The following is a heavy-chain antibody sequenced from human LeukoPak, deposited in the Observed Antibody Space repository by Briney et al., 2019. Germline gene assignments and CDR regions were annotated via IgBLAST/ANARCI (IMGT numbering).Heavy chain of an antibody. Sequence: GGSLRLSCAASGFTLSNYEMNWVRQAPGKGLEWLSYISRSGSPIYYADSVKGRFTISRVNAKNSLYLQMNSLRAEDTAVYYCARDLVYWGQGTLVTVSS. CDR3: ARDLVY. D-gene: IGHD6-6*01. V-gene: IGHV3-48*03. CDR2: ISRSGSPI. CDR1: GFTLSNYE. J-gene: IGHJ4*02.